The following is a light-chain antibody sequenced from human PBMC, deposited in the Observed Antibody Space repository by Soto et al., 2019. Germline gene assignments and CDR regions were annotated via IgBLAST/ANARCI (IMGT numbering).Light chain of an antibody. J-gene: IGKJ1*01. Sequence: EVVVTQSPLSLPVTLGQPASISGRSSQSLVHSDGNTYLNWYQQRSGQYPSRIIYMVSNRVSGVPDRFGGSGSGAIFTLNISRVQAEDVGNYYCMQGTHWPRTFGQGTKVEIK. V-gene: IGKV2-30*02. CDR2: MVS. CDR1: QSLVHSDGNTY. CDR3: MQGTHWPRT.